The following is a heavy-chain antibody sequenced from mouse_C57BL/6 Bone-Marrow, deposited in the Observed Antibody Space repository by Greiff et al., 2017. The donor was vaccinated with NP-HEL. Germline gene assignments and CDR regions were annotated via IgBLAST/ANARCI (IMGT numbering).Heavy chain of an antibody. D-gene: IGHD1-2*01. J-gene: IGHJ2*01. V-gene: IGHV1-47*01. CDR3: ARGGTGWYYFDY. Sequence: QVQLQQSGAELVKPGASVKMSCKASGYTFTTYPIQWVKQNHGKSLEWIGNFHPYNDDTEYNEKFKNKATLTVEKSSSTVYLELSRLTSDDSSVYYGARGGTGWYYFDYWGQGTTLTVSS. CDR1: GYTFTTYP. CDR2: FHPYNDDT.